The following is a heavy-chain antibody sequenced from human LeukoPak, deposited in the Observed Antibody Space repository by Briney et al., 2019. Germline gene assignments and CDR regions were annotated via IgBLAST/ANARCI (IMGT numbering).Heavy chain of an antibody. V-gene: IGHV4-34*01. J-gene: IGHJ5*02. Sequence: PTETLSLTCAVYGGSFSGYYWSWIRQTPGKGLEWIGEINHSGSTNYNPSLKSRVTISVDTSKNQFSLKLSSVTAADTAVYYCARGVDTAMVGWFDPWGQGTLVTVSS. CDR3: ARGVDTAMVGWFDP. CDR2: INHSGST. D-gene: IGHD5-18*01. CDR1: GGSFSGYY.